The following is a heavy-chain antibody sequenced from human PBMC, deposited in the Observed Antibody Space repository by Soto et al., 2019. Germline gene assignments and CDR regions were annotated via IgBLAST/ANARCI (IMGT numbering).Heavy chain of an antibody. CDR3: ARDIRGYSRAFDY. CDR1: GGSVSGGSYY. V-gene: IGHV4-61*01. Sequence: KASETLSLTCNVSGGSVSGGSYYWTWIRQPPGKGLELIGYVYYNGSTTYSPSLKSRVTISMDMSSNEFSLKLTSATAADTAVYYCARDIRGYSRAFDYWGQGALVTVSS. CDR2: VYYNGST. D-gene: IGHD5-18*01. J-gene: IGHJ4*02.